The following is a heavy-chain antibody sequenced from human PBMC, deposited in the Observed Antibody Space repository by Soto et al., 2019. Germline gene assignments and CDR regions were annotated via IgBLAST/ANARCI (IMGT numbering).Heavy chain of an antibody. CDR1: GGSISSYY. CDR2: IYTSGST. D-gene: IGHD2-2*01. CDR3: AREDIVVGWNWFDP. V-gene: IGHV4-4*07. Sequence: SETLSLTCTVSGGSISSYYWSWIRQPAGKGLEWIGRIYTSGSTNYNSSLKSRVTMSVDTSKNQFSLKLSSATAADTAVYYCAREDIVVGWNWFDPWGQGTLVTVSS. J-gene: IGHJ5*02.